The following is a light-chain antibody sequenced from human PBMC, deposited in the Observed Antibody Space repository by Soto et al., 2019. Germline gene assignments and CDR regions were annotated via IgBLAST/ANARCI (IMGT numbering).Light chain of an antibody. CDR3: QQRSKWPPEVT. CDR2: KSS. V-gene: IGKV1-5*03. Sequence: DIQMTQSPSTLSASEGDRVTISCRASQSVSIWLAWYQQKPGRAPKLLIYKSSILESGVPSRFSGSGSGTEFTLTISSLQPDDFATYYCQQRSKWPPEVTFGQGTRLEIK. J-gene: IGKJ5*01. CDR1: QSVSIW.